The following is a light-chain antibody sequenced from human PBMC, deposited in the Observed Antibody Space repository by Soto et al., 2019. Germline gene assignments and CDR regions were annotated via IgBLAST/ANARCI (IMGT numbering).Light chain of an antibody. J-gene: IGLJ2*01. CDR3: QSYDSSLRVVV. CDR1: SSNIGAGYD. CDR2: GNS. V-gene: IGLV1-40*01. Sequence: QSVLTQPPSVSGAPGQRVTISCTGSSSNIGAGYDVHWYQQLPGTAPKLLIYGNSNRPSGVPDRFSGSKSGTSASLAIPGRQAEDEADYYCQSYDSSLRVVVFGGGTKLTVL.